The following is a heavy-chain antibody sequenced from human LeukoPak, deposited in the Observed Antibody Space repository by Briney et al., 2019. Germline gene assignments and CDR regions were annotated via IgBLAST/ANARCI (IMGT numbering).Heavy chain of an antibody. V-gene: IGHV7-4-1*02. CDR3: ARDDTPTLD. CDR1: GYTFTNYD. J-gene: IGHJ4*02. Sequence: ASVKVSCKTSGYTFTNYDINWVRQATGQGLEWMGWMNPNSGNPTYAQGFTGRFVFSLDTSVSTAYLQISSLKAEDTAVYYCARDDTPTLDWGQGTLVTVSS. CDR2: MNPNSGNP.